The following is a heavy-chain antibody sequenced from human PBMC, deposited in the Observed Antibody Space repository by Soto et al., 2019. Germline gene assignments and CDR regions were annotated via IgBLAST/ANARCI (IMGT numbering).Heavy chain of an antibody. CDR1: GFTFSNAW. Sequence: GGSLRLSCAASGFTFSNAWMNWVRQAPGKGLEWVGRIKSKTDGGTTDYAAPVKGRFTISRDDSKNTLYLQMNSLKTEDTAVYYCTTLFESSWWFYYYGMEVWGQGTTVTVSS. J-gene: IGHJ6*02. CDR3: TTLFESSWWFYYYGMEV. CDR2: IKSKTDGGTT. V-gene: IGHV3-15*07. D-gene: IGHD2-15*01.